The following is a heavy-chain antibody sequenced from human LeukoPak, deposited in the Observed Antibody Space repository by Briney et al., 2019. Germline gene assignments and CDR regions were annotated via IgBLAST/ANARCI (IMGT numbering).Heavy chain of an antibody. V-gene: IGHV4-59*01. CDR3: ARGFYYYDSSGPFDY. CDR2: IYYSGST. Sequence: PSETLSLTCTVSGDSISSYYWSWIRQPPGKGLEWIGYIYYSGSTNYNPSLKSRVTISVDTSKNQFSLKLSSVTAADTAVYYCARGFYYYDSSGPFDYWGQGTLVTVSS. CDR1: GDSISSYY. D-gene: IGHD3-22*01. J-gene: IGHJ4*02.